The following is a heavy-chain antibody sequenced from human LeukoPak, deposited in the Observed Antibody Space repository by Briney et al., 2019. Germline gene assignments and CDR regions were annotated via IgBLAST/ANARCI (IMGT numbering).Heavy chain of an antibody. D-gene: IGHD2-2*01. CDR2: VKQDGTEK. CDR1: GFRFGRDW. CDR3: ATLDSTKSVL. J-gene: IGHJ1*01. V-gene: IGHV3-7*01. Sequence: GGSLRLSCVASGFRFGRDWISWVRQAPGKGLEWVACVKQDGTEKKYVVSVWGRFTVSVDNGKNSLYRQMNSLRAEDTAKYYCATLDSTKSVLWGRGTAVIVSS.